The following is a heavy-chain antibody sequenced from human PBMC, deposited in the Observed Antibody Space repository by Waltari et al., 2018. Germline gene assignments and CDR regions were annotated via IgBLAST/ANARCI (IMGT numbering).Heavy chain of an antibody. D-gene: IGHD3-3*01. Sequence: QVQLQESGPGLVKPSETLSLTCSVSGDSLSSGYYWGWIRQPPGKGLEWIGTIYLSGSTSYNLSLRSRVTISEDTSKNQFSLKLNSVTAADTAVYYCARAMDYDFSTDYSAIRYFDFWGQGTLVTVSS. CDR2: IYLSGST. V-gene: IGHV4-38-2*02. J-gene: IGHJ4*03. CDR1: GDSLSSGYY. CDR3: ARAMDYDFSTDYSAIRYFDF.